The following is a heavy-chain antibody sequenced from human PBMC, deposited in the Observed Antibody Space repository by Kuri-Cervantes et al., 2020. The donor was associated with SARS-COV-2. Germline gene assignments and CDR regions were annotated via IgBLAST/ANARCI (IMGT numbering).Heavy chain of an antibody. CDR1: GYSFTSYW. V-gene: IGHV5-10-1*01. J-gene: IGHJ4*02. CDR2: IDPSDSYT. D-gene: IGHD3-10*01. CDR3: ARLAKMVRGVIGLDY. Sequence: GGSLRLSCKGPGYSFTSYWISWVRQMPGKGLEWMGRIDPSDSYTNYSPSFQGHVTISADKSISTAYLQWSSLKASDTAMYYCARLAKMVRGVIGLDYWGQGTLVTVSS.